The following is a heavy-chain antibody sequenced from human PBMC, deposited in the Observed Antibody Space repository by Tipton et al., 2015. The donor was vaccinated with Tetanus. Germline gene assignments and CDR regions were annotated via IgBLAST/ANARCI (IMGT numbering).Heavy chain of an antibody. CDR2: IYYRGSS. CDR1: GGSISGSSYY. Sequence: TLSLTCTVSGGSISGSSYYWGWIRQPPGKGLEWIGSIYYRGSSYYNPTLKSRVTISVDTSKNQFSLKLDSVTAADAAVYYCARLREIVSRSGWAFDYWGQGILVTVSS. CDR3: ARLREIVSRSGWAFDY. J-gene: IGHJ4*02. D-gene: IGHD3-10*01. V-gene: IGHV4-39*01.